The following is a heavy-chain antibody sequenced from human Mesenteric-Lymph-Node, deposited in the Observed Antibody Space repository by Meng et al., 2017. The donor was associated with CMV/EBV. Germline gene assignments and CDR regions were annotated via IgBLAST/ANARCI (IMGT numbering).Heavy chain of an antibody. CDR3: AKAYYDRRCSLFYY. J-gene: IGHJ4*02. Sequence: GGSRRGGCGAVGFTFDDYAMHWVRQAPGKGLEWVSGISWNSGSIGYADSVKGRFTISRDNAKNSLYLQMNSLRAEDTALYYCAKAYYDRRCSLFYYWGQGTLLTVSS. CDR2: ISWNSGSI. V-gene: IGHV3-9*01. CDR1: GFTFDDYA. D-gene: IGHD3-22*01.